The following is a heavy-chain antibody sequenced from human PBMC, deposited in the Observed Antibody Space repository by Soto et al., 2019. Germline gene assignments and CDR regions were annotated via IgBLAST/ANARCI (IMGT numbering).Heavy chain of an antibody. J-gene: IGHJ4*02. CDR2: IYYRGST. CDR3: ARDLDTAMVGY. D-gene: IGHD5-18*01. V-gene: IGHV4-59*01. CDR1: GGSISSYY. Sequence: SETLSLTCTVSGGSISSYYWSWIRQPPGKGLEWIGYIYYRGSTNYNPSFKSRVTMSVDTSKNQFSLKLSSVTAADTAVYYCARDLDTAMVGYWGQGTLVTVSS.